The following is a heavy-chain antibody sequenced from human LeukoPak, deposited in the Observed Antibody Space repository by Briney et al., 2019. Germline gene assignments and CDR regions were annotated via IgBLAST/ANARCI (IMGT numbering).Heavy chain of an antibody. V-gene: IGHV3-23*01. CDR3: AKKGYYDGSGYYMYYFDH. CDR2: ISCSGGTA. D-gene: IGHD3-22*01. J-gene: IGHJ4*02. Sequence: GGSLRLSCAASGFTFSIYAMSWVRQAPGKGLEWVSAISCSGGTAHYADSVKGRFTISRDNSKNTLYLQMNSLRAEDTAVYYCAKKGYYDGSGYYMYYFDHWGQGTLVTVSS. CDR1: GFTFSIYA.